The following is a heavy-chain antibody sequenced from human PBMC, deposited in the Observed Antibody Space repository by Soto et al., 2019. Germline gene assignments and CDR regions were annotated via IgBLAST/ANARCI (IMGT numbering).Heavy chain of an antibody. D-gene: IGHD3-22*01. Sequence: PSETLSLTCPVSGGSIITDFYWSWIRQSPGKGLEWIGYIHYSGSTYEKPSLKSRLSISLDTSKNQFSLKLTSVTAADTAVYYCARVGYHDSPDPLDYWGQGTLVTVSS. CDR2: IHYSGST. J-gene: IGHJ4*02. CDR3: ARVGYHDSPDPLDY. CDR1: GGSIITDFY. V-gene: IGHV4-30-4*01.